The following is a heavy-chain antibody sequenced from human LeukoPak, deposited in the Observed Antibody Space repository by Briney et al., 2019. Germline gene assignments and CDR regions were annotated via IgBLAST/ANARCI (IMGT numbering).Heavy chain of an antibody. CDR1: GGTFSSYA. Sequence: ASVKVSCKASGGTFSSYAISWVRQAPGQGLEWMGGIIPIFGTANYAQKFQGRVTMTEDTSTDTAYMELSSLRSEDTAVYYCATAFAGNLVDDWGQGTLVTVSS. D-gene: IGHD1-14*01. CDR2: IIPIFGTA. J-gene: IGHJ4*02. CDR3: ATAFAGNLVDD. V-gene: IGHV1-69*06.